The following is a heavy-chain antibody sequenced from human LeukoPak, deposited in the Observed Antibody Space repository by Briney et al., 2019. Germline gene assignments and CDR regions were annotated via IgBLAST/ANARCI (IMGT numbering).Heavy chain of an antibody. Sequence: SVKVSCKASGGTFSSYAISWVRQAPGQGLEWMGGIIPIFGTANYAQKFQGRVTITADESTSTACMELSSLRSEDTAVYYCARWVKYSSGWYGFDYWGQGTLVTVSS. CDR2: IIPIFGTA. J-gene: IGHJ4*02. V-gene: IGHV1-69*13. CDR1: GGTFSSYA. D-gene: IGHD6-19*01. CDR3: ARWVKYSSGWYGFDY.